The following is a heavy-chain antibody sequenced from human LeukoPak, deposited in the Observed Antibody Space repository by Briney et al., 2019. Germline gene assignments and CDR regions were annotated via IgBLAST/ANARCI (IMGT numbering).Heavy chain of an antibody. V-gene: IGHV3-74*01. CDR1: GFTFSSYW. CDR2: INSDGSST. CDR3: ARETYSSSRDFDY. D-gene: IGHD6-6*01. Sequence: GGSLRLSCAASGFTFSSYWMHWVRQAPGKGLMWVSGINSDGSSTSYADSVKGRFTISRDNAKNTLSLQMNSLRAEDTAVYYCARETYSSSRDFDYWGQGTLVTVSS. J-gene: IGHJ4*02.